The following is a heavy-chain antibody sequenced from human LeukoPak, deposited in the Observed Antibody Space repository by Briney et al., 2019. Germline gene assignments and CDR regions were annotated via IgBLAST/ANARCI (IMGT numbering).Heavy chain of an antibody. CDR1: GYTFTGYY. CDR2: ISAYNGNT. J-gene: IGHJ4*02. D-gene: IGHD3-10*01. V-gene: IGHV1-18*04. Sequence: ASVKVSCKASGYTFTGYYMHWVRQAPGQGLEWMGWISAYNGNTNYAQKLQGRVTMTTDTSTSTAYMELRSLRSDDTAVYYCAQGESDGLYYWGQGTLVTVSS. CDR3: AQGESDGLYY.